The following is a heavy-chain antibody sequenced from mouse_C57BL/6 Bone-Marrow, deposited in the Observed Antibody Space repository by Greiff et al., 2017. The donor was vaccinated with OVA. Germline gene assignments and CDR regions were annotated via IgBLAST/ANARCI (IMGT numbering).Heavy chain of an antibody. CDR3: ARRGQLRLSFDY. Sequence: SGPELVKPGASVKIPCKASGYTFTDYNMDWVKQSHGKSLEWIGDINPNNGGTIYNQKFKGKATLTVDKSSSTAYMELRSLTSEDTADYYCARRGQLRLSFDYWGKGTTLTVSS. V-gene: IGHV1-18*01. J-gene: IGHJ2*01. D-gene: IGHD3-2*02. CDR2: INPNNGGT. CDR1: GYTFTDYN.